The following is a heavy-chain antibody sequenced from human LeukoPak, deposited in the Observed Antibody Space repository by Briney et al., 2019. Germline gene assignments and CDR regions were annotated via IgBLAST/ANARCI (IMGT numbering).Heavy chain of an antibody. D-gene: IGHD4-17*01. CDR3: ARDRTAVTGFDY. CDR2: IYSSGST. J-gene: IGHJ4*02. Sequence: SETLSLTCSVSGTSISSYYWSWIRQPPGKGLEWIGYIYSSGSTNYNPSLKSRVTISVDTSKNQFSLKQSSVTAADTAVYYCARDRTAVTGFDYWGQGTLVTVSS. V-gene: IGHV4-59*01. CDR1: GTSISSYY.